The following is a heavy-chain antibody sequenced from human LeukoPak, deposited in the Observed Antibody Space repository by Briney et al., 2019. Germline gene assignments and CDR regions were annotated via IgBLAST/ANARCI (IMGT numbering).Heavy chain of an antibody. CDR1: GYSISSGYY. J-gene: IGHJ4*02. CDR3: ATRYSSGWPYY. Sequence: SGTLSLTCTVSGYSISSGYYWGWIRQPPGKGLEWIGSIYHSGSTYYNPSLKSRVTISVDTSKNQFSLKLSSVTAADTAVYYCATRYSSGWPYYWGQGTLVTVST. D-gene: IGHD6-19*01. V-gene: IGHV4-38-2*02. CDR2: IYHSGST.